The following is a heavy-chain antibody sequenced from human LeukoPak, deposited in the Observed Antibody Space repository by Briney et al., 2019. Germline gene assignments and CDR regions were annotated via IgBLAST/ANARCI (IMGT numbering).Heavy chain of an antibody. J-gene: IGHJ4*02. D-gene: IGHD6-25*01. CDR3: ARGSAGYYFDY. CDR2: IIPIFGTA. V-gene: IGHV1-69*05. CDR1: GGTFSTYA. Sequence: SVRVSCKASGGTFSTYAISWARQAPGQGLEWMGRIIPIFGTANYAQKFQGRVTITTDESTSTAYMELSSLRSEDTAVYYCARGSAGYYFDYWGQGTLVTVSS.